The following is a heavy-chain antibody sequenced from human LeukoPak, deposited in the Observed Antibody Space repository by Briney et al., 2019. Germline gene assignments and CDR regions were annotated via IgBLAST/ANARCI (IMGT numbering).Heavy chain of an antibody. CDR1: GGSISSYY. V-gene: IGHV4-59*08. CDR3: ARVNHYSSSFDY. Sequence: SSETLSLTCTVSGGSISSYYWSWIRQPPGKGLEWIGYIYYTGSTNYNPSLKSRVTISVDTSKNHFSLKLSSVTAADTAVYYCARVNHYSSSFDYWGQGTLVTVSS. J-gene: IGHJ4*02. CDR2: IYYTGST. D-gene: IGHD6-6*01.